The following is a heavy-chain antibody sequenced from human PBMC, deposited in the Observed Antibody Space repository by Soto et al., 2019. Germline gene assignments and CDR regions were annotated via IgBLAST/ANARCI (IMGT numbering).Heavy chain of an antibody. J-gene: IGHJ6*02. Sequence: PSETLSLTCAVYGGSFSGYYWSWIRQPPGKGLEWIGEINHSGSTNYNPSLKSRVTISVDTSKNQFSLKLSSVTAADTAVYYCARGLVRLRGPYYYYGMDVWGQWTTVTVS. CDR3: ARGLVRLRGPYYYYGMDV. D-gene: IGHD2-15*01. CDR2: INHSGST. CDR1: GGSFSGYY. V-gene: IGHV4-34*01.